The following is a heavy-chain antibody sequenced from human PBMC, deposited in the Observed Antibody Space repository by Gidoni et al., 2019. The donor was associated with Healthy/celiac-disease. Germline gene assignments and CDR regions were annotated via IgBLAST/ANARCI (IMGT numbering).Heavy chain of an antibody. Sequence: EVQLVESGGGLVKPGGSLRLSCAASVFTFRSYSMNWVRQAPGKGLEWVSAISSSSSYIYYADSGKGRFTISRDNAKNSLYLQMNSLRAEDTAVYYCASWETYYGSGTVWGMDVWGQGTTVTVSS. CDR1: VFTFRSYS. CDR3: ASWETYYGSGTVWGMDV. J-gene: IGHJ6*02. D-gene: IGHD3-10*01. V-gene: IGHV3-21*01. CDR2: ISSSSSYI.